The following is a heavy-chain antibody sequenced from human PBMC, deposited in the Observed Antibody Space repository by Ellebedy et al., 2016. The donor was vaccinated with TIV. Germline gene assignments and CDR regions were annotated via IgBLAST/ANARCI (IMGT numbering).Heavy chain of an antibody. J-gene: IGHJ3*02. Sequence: GESLKISXAASGFTFSSYGMHWVRQAPGKGLEWVAVIWYDGSNKYYADSVKGRFTISRDNSKNTLYLQMNSLRAEDTAVYYCARDASYSGSYLLRGAFDIWGQGTMVTVSS. V-gene: IGHV3-33*01. CDR1: GFTFSSYG. CDR2: IWYDGSNK. CDR3: ARDASYSGSYLLRGAFDI. D-gene: IGHD1-26*01.